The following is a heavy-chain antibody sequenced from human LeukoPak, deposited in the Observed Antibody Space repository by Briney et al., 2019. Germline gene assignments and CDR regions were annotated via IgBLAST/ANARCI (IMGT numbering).Heavy chain of an antibody. J-gene: IGHJ4*02. V-gene: IGHV1-18*01. Sequence: ASVKVSCKASGYTFTSYGISWVRQAPGQGLEWMGWISAYNGNTNYAQKLQGRVTMTTDTSTSTAYMELRSLRSDDTAVYYCARVKWGQWFGELLPTYWGQGTLVTVSS. CDR1: GYTFTSYG. D-gene: IGHD3-10*01. CDR3: ARVKWGQWFGELLPTY. CDR2: ISAYNGNT.